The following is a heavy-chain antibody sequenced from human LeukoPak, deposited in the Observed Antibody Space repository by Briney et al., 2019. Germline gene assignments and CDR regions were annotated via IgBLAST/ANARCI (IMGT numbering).Heavy chain of an antibody. Sequence: GGSLRLSCAASGFTFSSYAMSWVRQAPGKELEWVSAISGSGGSTYYADSVKGRFTISRDNSKNTLYLQMNSLRAEDTAVYYCAKWQSSSWYLNWFDPWGQGTLVTVSS. J-gene: IGHJ5*02. D-gene: IGHD6-13*01. CDR3: AKWQSSSWYLNWFDP. CDR1: GFTFSSYA. V-gene: IGHV3-23*01. CDR2: ISGSGGST.